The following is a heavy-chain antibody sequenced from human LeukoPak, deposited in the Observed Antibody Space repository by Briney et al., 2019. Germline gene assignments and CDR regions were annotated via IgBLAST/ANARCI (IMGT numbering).Heavy chain of an antibody. J-gene: IGHJ4*02. CDR3: AKQYRQDLYYFDY. V-gene: IGHV3-23*01. D-gene: IGHD3-16*02. CDR1: GFTFSSYA. Sequence: GGSLRLSCAASGFTFSSYATSRVRQAPGKGLEWVSAISGSGGSTYYADSVKGRFTISRDNSKNTLYLQMNSLRAEDTAVYYCAKQYRQDLYYFDYWGQGTLVTVSS. CDR2: ISGSGGST.